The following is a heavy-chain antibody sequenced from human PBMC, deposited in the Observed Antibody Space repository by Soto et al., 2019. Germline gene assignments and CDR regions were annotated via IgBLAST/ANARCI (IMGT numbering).Heavy chain of an antibody. V-gene: IGHV4-4*02. CDR3: ARDRRDYYYGMDV. Sequence: PSETLSLTCAVSGGSISSSNLWSWVRQPPGKGLEWIGEIYHSGSTNYNPSLKSRVTISVDKSKNQFSLKLSSVTAADTAVYYCARDRRDYYYGMDVWGQGTTVTVSS. J-gene: IGHJ6*02. CDR1: GGSISSSNL. CDR2: IYHSGST.